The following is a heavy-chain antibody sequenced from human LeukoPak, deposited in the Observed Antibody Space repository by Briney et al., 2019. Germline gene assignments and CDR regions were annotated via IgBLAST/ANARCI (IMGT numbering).Heavy chain of an antibody. D-gene: IGHD3-3*01. V-gene: IGHV3-48*02. Sequence: GGSLRLSCAASGFTFSSYSMNWVRQAPGKGLEWVSYISSSSSSIYYADSVKGRFTISRDNAKNSLYLQMNSLRDEDTAVYYCARESYDFWSGYAYYFDYWGQGTLVTVSS. CDR3: ARESYDFWSGYAYYFDY. CDR1: GFTFSSYS. J-gene: IGHJ4*02. CDR2: ISSSSSSI.